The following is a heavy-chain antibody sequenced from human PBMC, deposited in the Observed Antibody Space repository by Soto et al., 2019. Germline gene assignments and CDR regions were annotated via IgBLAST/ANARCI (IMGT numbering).Heavy chain of an antibody. CDR3: ARTLAARFDY. V-gene: IGHV3-11*01. CDR1: GFPFSDYY. Sequence: GGSLRLSCAASGFPFSDYYMIWIRQAPGKGLEWVSHITNSGSTKYYADSVKGRFTISRDNAKNSLFLQMNSLRAEDTAVYYCARTLAARFDYWGQGTPVTV. J-gene: IGHJ4*02. CDR2: ITNSGSTK. D-gene: IGHD6-6*01.